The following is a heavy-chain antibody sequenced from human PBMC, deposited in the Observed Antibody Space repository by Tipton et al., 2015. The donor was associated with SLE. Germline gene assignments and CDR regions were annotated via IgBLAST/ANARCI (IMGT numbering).Heavy chain of an antibody. CDR2: ISSSTSYT. Sequence: GSLRLPCAASGFTFSSYSMNWVRQAPGKGLEWVSYISSSTSYTNYADSVKGRFTISRDNAKNSLYLQMNSLRAEDTAVYYCARGGRQLAGDWYFDLWGRGTLVTVSS. V-gene: IGHV3-21*05. CDR3: ARGGRQLAGDWYFDL. J-gene: IGHJ2*01. D-gene: IGHD6-6*01. CDR1: GFTFSSYS.